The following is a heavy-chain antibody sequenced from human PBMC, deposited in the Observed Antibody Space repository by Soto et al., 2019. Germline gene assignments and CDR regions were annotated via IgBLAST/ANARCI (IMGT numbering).Heavy chain of an antibody. Sequence: SVKVSCKASGYTFTSCGLRWVRQAPGQGLEWMGWISAYNGNTNYAQKLQGRVTMTTDTSTSTAYMELRSLRSDDTAVYYWESRSSRMWYGTYYYYSMVVW. J-gene: IGHJ6*01. CDR2: ISAYNGNT. CDR3: ESRSSRMWYGTYYYYSMVV. D-gene: IGHD2-15*01. CDR1: GYTFTSCG. V-gene: IGHV1-18*04.